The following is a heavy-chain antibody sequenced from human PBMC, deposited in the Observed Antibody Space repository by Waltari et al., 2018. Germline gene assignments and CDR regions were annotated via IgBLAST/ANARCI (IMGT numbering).Heavy chain of an antibody. CDR1: GFTFSSYD. V-gene: IGHV3-23*01. D-gene: IGHD1-26*01. Sequence: EVQLLESGGGLEQPGGSLRLSCVASGFTFSSYDMSWVRQAPGKGLDWSPVAVVSGGNTYYADSVKGRFTISRDDSKNTLYLQMNSLRVEDTAVYYCAKGPATRTNWFDPWGQGTLVTVSS. CDR3: AKGPATRTNWFDP. CDR2: AVVSGGNT. J-gene: IGHJ5*02.